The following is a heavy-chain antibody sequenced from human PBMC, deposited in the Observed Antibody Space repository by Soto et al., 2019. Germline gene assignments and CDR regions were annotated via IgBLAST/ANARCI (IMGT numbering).Heavy chain of an antibody. V-gene: IGHV1-69*13. D-gene: IGHD3-22*01. J-gene: IGHJ6*02. CDR2: IIPIFGTA. CDR1: GGTFSSYA. Sequence: ASVKVSCKASGGTFSSYAISWVRQAPGQGLEWMGGIIPIFGTANYAQKFQGRVTITADESTSTAYMELSSLRSEDTAVYYCARGQYYYDSSGPPTHYGMDVWGQGTTVTVSS. CDR3: ARGQYYYDSSGPPTHYGMDV.